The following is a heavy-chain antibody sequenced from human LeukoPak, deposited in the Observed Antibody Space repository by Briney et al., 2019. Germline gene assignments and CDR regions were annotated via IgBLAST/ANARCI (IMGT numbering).Heavy chain of an antibody. CDR1: GGSISSYY. CDR2: IYNSGTT. Sequence: NPSETLSLTCIVSGGSISSYYWSWIRQPAGKGLEWIGRIYNSGTTNYNPSLRSRVSMSLDTSKNRFSLRLSSVTAADTAVYYCAREDCSGGSCYYYYYYYMDVWGKGTTVTVSS. J-gene: IGHJ6*03. V-gene: IGHV4-4*07. CDR3: AREDCSGGSCYYYYYYYMDV. D-gene: IGHD2-15*01.